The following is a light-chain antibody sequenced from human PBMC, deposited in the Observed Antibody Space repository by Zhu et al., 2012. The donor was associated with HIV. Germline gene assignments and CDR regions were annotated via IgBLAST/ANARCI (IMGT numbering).Light chain of an antibody. CDR3: QHLTLYPT. Sequence: DIQLTQSPSFLSASVGDRVTISCRASQGISNYLAWYHQKPGKAPKLLIYAASILQSGVPSRFSGSGSGTEFTLTISSPQPEDFATYFCQHLTLYPTFGGGSKVEIK. J-gene: IGKJ4*01. CDR1: QGISNY. CDR2: AAS. V-gene: IGKV1-9*01.